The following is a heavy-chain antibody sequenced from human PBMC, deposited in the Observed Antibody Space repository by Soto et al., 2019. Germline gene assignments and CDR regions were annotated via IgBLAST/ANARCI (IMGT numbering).Heavy chain of an antibody. CDR3: VYGDYDSPLFDY. Sequence: PSETLSLTWTVSGGSISSSSYYWGWIRQPPGKGLEWIGSIYYSGSTYYNPSLKSRVTISVDTSKNQFSLKLSSVTAADTAVYYCVYGDYDSPLFDYWGQGTLVTVSS. CDR1: GGSISSSSYY. D-gene: IGHD4-17*01. CDR2: IYYSGST. J-gene: IGHJ4*02. V-gene: IGHV4-39*01.